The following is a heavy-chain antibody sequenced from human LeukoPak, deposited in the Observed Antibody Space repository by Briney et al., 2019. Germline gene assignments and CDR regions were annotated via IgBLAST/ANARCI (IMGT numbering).Heavy chain of an antibody. CDR2: IRGSGGST. CDR3: AKDLWGRYGGNSFSQYMDV. D-gene: IGHD4-23*01. CDR1: GFTFSSYA. Sequence: GGSLRLSCAASGFTFSSYAMSWVRQAPGKRLEWVSSIRGSGGSTYYADSVKGRFTISRDNSKNTLYLQMNSLRAEDTAVYYCAKDLWGRYGGNSFSQYMDVWGKGTTVTVSS. J-gene: IGHJ6*03. V-gene: IGHV3-23*01.